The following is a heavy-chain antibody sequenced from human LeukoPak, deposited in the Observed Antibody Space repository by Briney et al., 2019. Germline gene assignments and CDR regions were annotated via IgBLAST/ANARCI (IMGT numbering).Heavy chain of an antibody. J-gene: IGHJ3*02. CDR3: ARDPSVMVYAIRAFDI. CDR1: GFTFSSYA. D-gene: IGHD2-8*01. V-gene: IGHV3-30-3*01. Sequence: SLRLSCAASGFTFSSYAMHWVRQAPGKGLEWVAVISYDGSNKYYADSVKGRFTISRDNSKNTLYLQMNSLRAEDTAVYYCARDPSVMVYAIRAFDIWGQGTMVTVSS. CDR2: ISYDGSNK.